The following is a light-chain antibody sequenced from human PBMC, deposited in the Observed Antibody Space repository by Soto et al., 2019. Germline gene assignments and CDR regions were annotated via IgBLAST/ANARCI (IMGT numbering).Light chain of an antibody. J-gene: IGKJ1*01. V-gene: IGKV3D-20*02. Sequence: EIVMTQSPATLSVSPGESATLSCRASQSVSSNYLAWYQQKPGQAPRLLIYGASSRATGIPDRFSGSGSGTDFTLTIPRLEPEDFAVYYCHQRKSWPRTFGQGTKVDIK. CDR1: QSVSSNY. CDR2: GAS. CDR3: HQRKSWPRT.